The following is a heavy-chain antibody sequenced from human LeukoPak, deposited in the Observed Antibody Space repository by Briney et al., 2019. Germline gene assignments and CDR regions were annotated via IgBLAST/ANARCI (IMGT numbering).Heavy chain of an antibody. J-gene: IGHJ4*02. Sequence: GESLNISCKASGYSFTSYWSGWVRQLPGKGLDWMGIIYPGDSANTYSPSFQVQVTISADKSISNAYLQWSSLKASDTAMYYCARLLMATTVFDYWGQGTLVTVSS. CDR2: IYPGDSAN. CDR3: ARLLMATTVFDY. V-gene: IGHV5-51*01. CDR1: GYSFTSYW. D-gene: IGHD5-12*01.